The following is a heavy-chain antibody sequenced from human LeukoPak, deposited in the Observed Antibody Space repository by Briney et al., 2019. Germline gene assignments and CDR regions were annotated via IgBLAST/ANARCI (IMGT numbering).Heavy chain of an antibody. Sequence: GGSLRLSCAASGFTFSSYAMSWVRQAPVKGLEWVSAISGSGGSTYYADSVKGRFTISRDNSKNTLFLQMSSLRAEDTAVYYCAKETPEGVTFDYWGQGTLVTVSS. CDR3: AKETPEGVTFDY. J-gene: IGHJ4*02. CDR1: GFTFSSYA. D-gene: IGHD5-18*01. CDR2: ISGSGGST. V-gene: IGHV3-23*01.